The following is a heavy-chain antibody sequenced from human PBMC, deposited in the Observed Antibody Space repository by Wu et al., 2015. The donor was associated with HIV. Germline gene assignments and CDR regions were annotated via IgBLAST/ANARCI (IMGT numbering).Heavy chain of an antibody. Sequence: QVQLVQSGAEVKKPGSSVKVSCKASGGTFSSYAISWVRQAPGQGLEWMGRIIPIFGTANYAQKFQGRVTITADESTSTAYMELSSLRSEDTAVYYCAGYYYDSSGIGGSFDYWGQGTLVTVSS. CDR2: IIPIFGTA. D-gene: IGHD3-22*01. J-gene: IGHJ4*02. V-gene: IGHV1-69*13. CDR3: AGYYYDSSGIGGSFDY. CDR1: GGTFSSYA.